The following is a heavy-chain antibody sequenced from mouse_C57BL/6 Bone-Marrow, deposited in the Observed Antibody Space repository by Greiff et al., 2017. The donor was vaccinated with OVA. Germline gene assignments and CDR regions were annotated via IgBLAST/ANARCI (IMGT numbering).Heavy chain of an antibody. J-gene: IGHJ2*01. D-gene: IGHD3-2*02. CDR2: INPGSGGT. CDR3: ARCTAQAYYFDY. CDR1: GYAFTNYL. Sequence: QVQLKESGAELVRPGTSVKVSCKASGYAFTNYLIEWVKQRPGQGLEWIGVINPGSGGTNYNEKFKGKATLTADKSSSTAYMQLSSLTSEDSAVYFCARCTAQAYYFDYWGQGTTLTVSS. V-gene: IGHV1-54*01.